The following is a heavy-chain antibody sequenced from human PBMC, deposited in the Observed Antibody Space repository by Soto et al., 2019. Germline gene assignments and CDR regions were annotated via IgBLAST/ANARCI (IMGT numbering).Heavy chain of an antibody. CDR1: GFTFSSYS. V-gene: IGHV3-21*01. CDR2: ISSRSDYI. D-gene: IGHD5-12*01. J-gene: IGHJ4*02. CDR3: ARYTPVRGYDSRSGDY. Sequence: EVQLVESGGGLVKPGGSLRLSCAASGFTFSSYSMNWVRQAPGKGLEWVSAISSRSDYIYYAVSVKGRFTISRDNAKKSLYLQMNSRTSEDTAGYYFARYTPVRGYDSRSGDYWGQGILVTGAS.